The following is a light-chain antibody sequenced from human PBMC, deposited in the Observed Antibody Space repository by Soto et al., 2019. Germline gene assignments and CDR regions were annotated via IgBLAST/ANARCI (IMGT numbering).Light chain of an antibody. CDR1: NSDVGKYDF. V-gene: IGLV2-23*02. Sequence: QSALTQPASVSGTPGQSITISCTGTNSDVGKYDFVSWYQHYPDKAPKFIIYEVNKRPSGVSHRFSGSKSGSTASLTSSGLQAEDEAHYYCCSYTSSETVVFGGGTKLTVL. J-gene: IGLJ3*02. CDR3: CSYTSSETVV. CDR2: EVN.